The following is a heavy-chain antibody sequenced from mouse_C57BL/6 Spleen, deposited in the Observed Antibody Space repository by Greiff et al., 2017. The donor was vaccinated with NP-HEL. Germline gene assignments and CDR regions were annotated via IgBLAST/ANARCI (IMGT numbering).Heavy chain of an antibody. CDR1: GYTFTTYP. J-gene: IGHJ4*01. V-gene: IGHV1-47*01. Sequence: VKLMESGAELVKPGASVKMSCKASGYTFTTYPIEWMKQNHGKSLEWIGNFHPYNDDTKYNEKFKGKATLTVEKSSSTVYLELSRLTSDDAAVYYCARPGYYGSMDYWGQGTSVTVSS. D-gene: IGHD1-1*01. CDR2: FHPYNDDT. CDR3: ARPGYYGSMDY.